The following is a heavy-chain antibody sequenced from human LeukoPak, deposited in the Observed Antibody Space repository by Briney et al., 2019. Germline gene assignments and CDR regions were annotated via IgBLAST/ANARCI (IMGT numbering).Heavy chain of an antibody. Sequence: SESLSLTCTVSGVSISSYYWSWIRQPPGKGLQWIGYVYDSGSTNYNPSLKSRVTISVDTSKNQFSLKLSSVTAADTAVYYCARGIAAAGIYFDYWGQGTLVTVSS. D-gene: IGHD6-13*01. J-gene: IGHJ4*02. CDR2: VYDSGST. CDR3: ARGIAAAGIYFDY. V-gene: IGHV4-59*01. CDR1: GVSISSYY.